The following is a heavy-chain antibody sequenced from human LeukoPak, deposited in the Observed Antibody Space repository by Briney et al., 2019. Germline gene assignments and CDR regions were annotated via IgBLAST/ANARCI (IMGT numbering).Heavy chain of an antibody. V-gene: IGHV4-4*02. CDR1: GGSISSSNW. CDR2: IYHSGST. Sequence: PSETLSLTCAVSGGSISSSNWWSWVRQPPGKGLEWIGEIYHSGSTNYNPSLKSRVTISVDKSKNQFSLKLSSVTAADTAVYYCARGLTHSNYDILTGYYEAWFDPWGQGTLVTVSS. D-gene: IGHD3-9*01. CDR3: ARGLTHSNYDILTGYYEAWFDP. J-gene: IGHJ5*02.